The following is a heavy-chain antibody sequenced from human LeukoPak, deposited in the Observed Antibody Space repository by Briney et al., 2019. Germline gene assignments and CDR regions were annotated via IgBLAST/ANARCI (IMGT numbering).Heavy chain of an antibody. D-gene: IGHD6-19*01. J-gene: IGHJ4*02. CDR3: AREHSLVAVADAFDC. CDR2: ISGSGGST. CDR1: GFTFSNNA. Sequence: PGGSLRLSCAASGFTFSNNAMSWVRQAPGKGLEWVSAISGSGGSTYYADSVKGRFTISRDNSKNTLYLQMNSLRAEDTAVYYCAREHSLVAVADAFDCWGQGTLVTVSS. V-gene: IGHV3-23*01.